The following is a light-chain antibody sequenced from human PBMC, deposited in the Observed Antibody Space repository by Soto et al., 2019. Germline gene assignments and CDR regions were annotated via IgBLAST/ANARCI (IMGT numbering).Light chain of an antibody. CDR2: VVS. V-gene: IGLV2-11*01. CDR1: SSDVGGYNY. CDR3: CSYAGSYTFYV. J-gene: IGLJ1*01. Sequence: LTQPRSVSGSPGQSVTISCTGTSSDVGGYNYVSWYQQHPGKAPKLMIYVVSKRPSGVPDRFSGSKSGNTASLTISGLQAEDEXXXXCCSYAGSYTFYVFGTGTKVTVL.